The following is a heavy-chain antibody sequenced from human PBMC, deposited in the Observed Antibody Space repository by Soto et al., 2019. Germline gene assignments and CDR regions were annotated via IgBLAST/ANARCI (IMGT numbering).Heavy chain of an antibody. D-gene: IGHD5-12*01. V-gene: IGHV3-23*01. CDR3: ARSPPRLIDY. Sequence: EVQLLESGGGLVQPGGSLRLSCAASGFTFSSYAMSWVRQAPGKGLGWVSAISGSAGSTYYADSVKGRFTIPRDNSKNTLYLQMNSLRAEDTAVYYCARSPPRLIDYWGQGTLVTVSS. J-gene: IGHJ4*02. CDR2: ISGSAGST. CDR1: GFTFSSYA.